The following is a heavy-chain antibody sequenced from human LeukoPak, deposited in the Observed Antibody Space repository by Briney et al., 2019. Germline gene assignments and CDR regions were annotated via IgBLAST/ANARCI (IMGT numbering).Heavy chain of an antibody. D-gene: IGHD2-15*01. Sequence: GGSLRLSCAASGFTFSSYAMSWVRQAPGKGLEWVAVISYDGSNKYYADSVKGRFTISRDNSKNTLYLQMNSLRAEDTAVYYCARDPGFEYYFDYWGQGTLVTVSS. CDR2: ISYDGSNK. CDR3: ARDPGFEYYFDY. J-gene: IGHJ4*02. V-gene: IGHV3-30-3*01. CDR1: GFTFSSYA.